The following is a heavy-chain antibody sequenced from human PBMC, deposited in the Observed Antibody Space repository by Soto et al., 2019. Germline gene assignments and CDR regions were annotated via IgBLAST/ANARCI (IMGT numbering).Heavy chain of an antibody. D-gene: IGHD3-9*01. CDR3: AKDPAIFSNPDDFDI. CDR2: ISGSGGST. CDR1: GFTFSSYA. Sequence: GGSLRLSCAASGFTFSSYAMSWVRQAPGKGLEWVSAISGSGGSTYYADSVKGRFTISRDNSKNTLYLQMNILRAEDTAGYFCAKDPAIFSNPDDFDIWGQGTMVTVSS. V-gene: IGHV3-23*01. J-gene: IGHJ3*02.